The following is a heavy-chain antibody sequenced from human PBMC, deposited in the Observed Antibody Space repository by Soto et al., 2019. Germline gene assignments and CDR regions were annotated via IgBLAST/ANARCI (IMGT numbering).Heavy chain of an antibody. Sequence: PGGSLRLSCAASGFTFGSYGMHWVRQAPGKGLEWLAVISYDGSNKYYADSVRGGFAISRDNSNNMLYLQMNSLRAENKAVYYCANSRNVVYAHNAYWGQGTLVTVSS. J-gene: IGHJ4*02. CDR2: ISYDGSNK. V-gene: IGHV3-30*18. CDR1: GFTFGSYG. CDR3: ANSRNVVYAHNAY. D-gene: IGHD2-8*02.